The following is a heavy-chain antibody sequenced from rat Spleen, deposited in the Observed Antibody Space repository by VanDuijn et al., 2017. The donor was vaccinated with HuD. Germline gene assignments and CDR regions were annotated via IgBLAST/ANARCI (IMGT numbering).Heavy chain of an antibody. J-gene: IGHJ2*01. CDR1: GFTFSSFP. CDR3: ARHHYDGYYHGPTTGIPFNY. Sequence: EVQLVESGGGLVQPGRSLKLSCAASGFTFSSFPMAWVRQAPKKGLEWVASISSGGGGTYYQDSVKGRFTISRDNAKSTLYLQMDSLRSEDTAIYSCARHHYDGYYHGPTTGIPFNYWGQGVMVTVSS. D-gene: IGHD1-12*03. V-gene: IGHV5-25*01. CDR2: ISSGGGGT.